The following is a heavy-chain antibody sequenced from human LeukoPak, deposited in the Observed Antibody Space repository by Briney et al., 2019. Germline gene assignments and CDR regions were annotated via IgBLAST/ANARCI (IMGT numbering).Heavy chain of an antibody. CDR3: ASTTVVTWGWFDP. CDR1: GGSISSSSYY. Sequence: SETLSLTCTVSGGSISSSSYYWGWIRQPPGKGLEWIGSIYYSESTYYNPSLKSRVTISVDTSKNQFSLKLSSVTAADTAVYYCASTTVVTWGWFDPWGQGTLVTVSS. D-gene: IGHD4-23*01. J-gene: IGHJ5*02. CDR2: IYYSEST. V-gene: IGHV4-39*07.